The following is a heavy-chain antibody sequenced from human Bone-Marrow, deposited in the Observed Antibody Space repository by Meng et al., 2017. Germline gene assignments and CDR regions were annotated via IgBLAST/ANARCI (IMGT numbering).Heavy chain of an antibody. CDR1: GFTFSSYA. D-gene: IGHD1-26*01. J-gene: IGHJ4*02. CDR2: ISYDGSNK. Sequence: QVQLVESGGGVVPPGRSLRLSCAASGFTFSSYAMHWVRQAPGKGLEWVAVISYDGSNKYYADSVKGRFTISRDNSKNTLYLQMNSLRAEDTAVYYCARVVWGYWGQGTLVTVSS. CDR3: ARVVWGY. V-gene: IGHV3-30*01.